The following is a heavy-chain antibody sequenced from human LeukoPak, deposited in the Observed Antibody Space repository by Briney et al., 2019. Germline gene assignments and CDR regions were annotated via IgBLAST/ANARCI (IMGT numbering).Heavy chain of an antibody. D-gene: IGHD4-23*01. Sequence: PGGSLRLSCAASGFTFSSYAMSWVRQAPGKRLEWVSAISGSGGSTYYADSVKGRFTISRDNSKNTLYLQMNSLRAEDTAVYYCAKDGGLGNGNIPNWFDPWGQGTLVTVSS. J-gene: IGHJ5*02. CDR2: ISGSGGST. CDR1: GFTFSSYA. V-gene: IGHV3-23*01. CDR3: AKDGGLGNGNIPNWFDP.